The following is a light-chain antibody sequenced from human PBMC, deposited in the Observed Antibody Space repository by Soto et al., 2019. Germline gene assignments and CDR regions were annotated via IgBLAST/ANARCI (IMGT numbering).Light chain of an antibody. CDR2: KAS. CDR3: QQYKYYST. CDR1: QSISAW. J-gene: IGKJ1*01. V-gene: IGKV1-5*03. Sequence: DIQMTQSPSTLSASVGDRVTITCRASQSISAWLAWYQQKPGKAPKLLIYKASTLESGVPPRLSGSGSGTDFTLTISSLQPDDFATYYCQQYKYYSTFGQGTKVDI.